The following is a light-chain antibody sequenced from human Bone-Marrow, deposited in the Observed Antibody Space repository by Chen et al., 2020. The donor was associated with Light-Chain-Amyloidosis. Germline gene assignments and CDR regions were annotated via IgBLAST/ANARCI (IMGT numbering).Light chain of an antibody. CDR3: QQYHSIPRT. J-gene: IGKJ1*01. V-gene: IGKV4-1*01. Sequence: DIVMTQSPDSLAVSLGERATINCKSSQSVLFSSNNKNYLSWYQQKPGQPPKLLIYWASTRESGVPDRCSGSGSGTDFTLTISSLQAEDVAVYYCQQYHSIPRTFGQGTKVELK. CDR1: QSVLFSSNNKNY. CDR2: WAS.